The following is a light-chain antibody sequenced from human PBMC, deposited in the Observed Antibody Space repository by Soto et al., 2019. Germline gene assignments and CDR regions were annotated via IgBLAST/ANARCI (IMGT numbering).Light chain of an antibody. CDR1: QSVRGY. CDR3: QHRSAWPLT. V-gene: IGKV3-11*01. Sequence: EIVLTQSPATLSLSPGERATLSCRASQSVRGYLAWYQQKLGQAPRLLIYDAYNRATGVPARFSGSGSGADFTLPISSLEPEDFAVYYCQHRSAWPLTFGGGTKVEIK. J-gene: IGKJ4*01. CDR2: DAY.